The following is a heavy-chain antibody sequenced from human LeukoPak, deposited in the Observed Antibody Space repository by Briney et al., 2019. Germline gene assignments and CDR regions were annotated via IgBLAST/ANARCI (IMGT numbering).Heavy chain of an antibody. D-gene: IGHD6-13*01. J-gene: IGHJ6*02. CDR2: IHYSEST. CDR1: GGPIRSYY. Sequence: PSETLSLTCTVSGGPIRSYYWSWMRQPPGKGLEWIGNIHYSESTNFNPSLKSRVAIAVDTSKNQFSLSMRTVTAADTAVYYCARVSAAGMEFHYGMDVWGQGTTVFVSS. V-gene: IGHV4-59*01. CDR3: ARVSAAGMEFHYGMDV.